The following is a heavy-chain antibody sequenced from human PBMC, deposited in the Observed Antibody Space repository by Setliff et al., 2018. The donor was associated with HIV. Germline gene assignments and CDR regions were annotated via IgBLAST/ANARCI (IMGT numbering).Heavy chain of an antibody. CDR1: DSAMDSYY. V-gene: IGHV4-59*12. CDR2: IYWTGKT. CDR3: AKISPRGYSDITTGRLTDPFDV. D-gene: IGHD3-9*01. J-gene: IGHJ3*01. Sequence: SETLSLTCTVSDSAMDSYYWSWVRQSPGKGLEYIGYIYWTGKTDYNPSLKSRVTISLDTSGNQFSLKLNSVTGADTAVYYCAKISPRGYSDITTGRLTDPFDVWGPGAMVTVSS.